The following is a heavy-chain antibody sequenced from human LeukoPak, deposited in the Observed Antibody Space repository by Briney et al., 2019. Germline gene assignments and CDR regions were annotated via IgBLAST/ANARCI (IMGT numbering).Heavy chain of an antibody. CDR1: GFTFSNYG. CDR3: RANFDI. CDR2: IWYDGSNK. Sequence: GGSLRLSCVASGFTFSNYGMHWVRQAPDKGLEWVAFIWYDGSNKYYADSVKGRFTISRDNSKNTVYLHMNSLKAEDTAMYFCRANFDIWGQGILVTVSS. V-gene: IGHV3-30*02. J-gene: IGHJ4*02.